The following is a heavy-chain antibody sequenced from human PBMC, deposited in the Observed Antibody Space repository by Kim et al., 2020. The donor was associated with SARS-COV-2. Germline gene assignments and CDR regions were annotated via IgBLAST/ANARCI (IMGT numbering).Heavy chain of an antibody. CDR3: ARVGNRDGYNYYSGAFDI. J-gene: IGHJ3*02. V-gene: IGHV1-2*02. CDR1: GYTFTGYY. CDR2: INPNSGGT. Sequence: ASVKVSCKASGYTFTGYYMHWVRQAPGQGLEWMGWINPNSGGTNYAQKFQGRVTMTRDTSISTAYMELSRLRSDDTAVYYCARVGNRDGYNYYSGAFDIWGQGTMVTVSS. D-gene: IGHD5-12*01.